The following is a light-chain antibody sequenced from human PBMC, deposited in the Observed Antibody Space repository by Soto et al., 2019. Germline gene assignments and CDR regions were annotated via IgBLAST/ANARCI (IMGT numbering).Light chain of an antibody. V-gene: IGKV3-15*01. CDR3: QQYDKWPET. CDR2: DAS. J-gene: IGKJ1*01. Sequence: EIVMTQSPATLSVSPGESATLSCRASQYVSNNLAWYQQKPGQGPKLLIYDASARATDIPARFSGSWSGAEFTLTITSLQSEDFAVYYCQQYDKWPETFGQGNKVDI. CDR1: QYVSNN.